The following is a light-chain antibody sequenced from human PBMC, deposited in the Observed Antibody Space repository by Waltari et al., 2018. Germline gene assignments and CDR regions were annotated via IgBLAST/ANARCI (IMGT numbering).Light chain of an antibody. CDR2: EVS. CDR1: ISDVGGYNY. Sequence: QSALTQPRSVSGSPGQSVTISCTATISDVGGYNYVSWYQQHPGKAPKLLIYEVSKRPSGVPVRLSGSKSGNTASLTISGLQAEDEADYYCCSYAGRYTFVFGTGTKVTVL. CDR3: CSYAGRYTFV. J-gene: IGLJ1*01. V-gene: IGLV2-11*01.